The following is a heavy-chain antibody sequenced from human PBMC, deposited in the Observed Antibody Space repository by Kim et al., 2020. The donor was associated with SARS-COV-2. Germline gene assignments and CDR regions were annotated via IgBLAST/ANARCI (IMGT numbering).Heavy chain of an antibody. V-gene: IGHV3-23*01. Sequence: TCYAGSGKGRFTITRDNSKNTVFLQMNSLRAEETALYYCVKGGHYSCFDDWGQGALVIVSS. J-gene: IGHJ5*02. CDR3: VKGGHYSCFDD. D-gene: IGHD3-16*01. CDR2: T.